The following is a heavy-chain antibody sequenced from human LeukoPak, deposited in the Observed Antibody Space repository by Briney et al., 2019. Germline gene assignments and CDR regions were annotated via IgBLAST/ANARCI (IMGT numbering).Heavy chain of an antibody. Sequence: PSETLSLTCTVSGGAISNYYWSWIRQPPGKGLEWIGYIYYNGNTNYSPSLRSRLTLSVDTSKNPFSLKLNSVTAADPAVYSCARFGKFPDASAHFPDDWGQGAPVTVSS. CDR3: ARFGKFPDASAHFPDD. D-gene: IGHD3-3*01. CDR2: IYYNGNT. V-gene: IGHV4-59*12. CDR1: GGAISNYY. J-gene: IGHJ4*01.